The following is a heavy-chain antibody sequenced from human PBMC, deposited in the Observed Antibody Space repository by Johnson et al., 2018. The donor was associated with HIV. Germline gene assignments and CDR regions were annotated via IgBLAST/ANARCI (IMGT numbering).Heavy chain of an antibody. CDR1: GFTFSSYA. J-gene: IGHJ3*02. CDR2: ISYDGSNK. CDR3: ARVRVGAFDI. V-gene: IGHV3-30-3*01. D-gene: IGHD1-26*01. Sequence: QVQLVESGGGLVQPGGSLRLSCAASGFTFSSYAMHWVRQAPGKGLEWVAVISYDGSNKYYADSVKGRFTISRDNSKNTLHLQMNSLRAEDTAVYYCARVRVGAFDIWGQGTMVTVSS.